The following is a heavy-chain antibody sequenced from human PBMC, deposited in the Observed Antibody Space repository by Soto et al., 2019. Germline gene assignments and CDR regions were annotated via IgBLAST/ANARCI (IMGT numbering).Heavy chain of an antibody. J-gene: IGHJ4*02. CDR1: GYTFTSYA. CDR2: INAGNGNT. CDR3: ARESDGDDFDY. Sequence: ASVKVSCKASGYTFTSYAMHWVRQAPGQRLEWMGWINAGNGNTKYSQKFQGRVTITRDTSASTASMELSSLRSEDTAVYYCARESDGDDFDYWGQGTLVTVSS. D-gene: IGHD3-10*01. V-gene: IGHV1-3*01.